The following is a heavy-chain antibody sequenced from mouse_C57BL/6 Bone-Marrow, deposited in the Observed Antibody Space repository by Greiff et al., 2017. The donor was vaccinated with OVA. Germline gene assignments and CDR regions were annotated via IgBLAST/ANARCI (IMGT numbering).Heavy chain of an antibody. CDR3: ARLRLWCFAY. CDR2: IYPRSGNT. CDR1: GYTFTSYG. J-gene: IGHJ3*01. D-gene: IGHD1-1*02. V-gene: IGHV1-81*01. Sequence: VQLQQSGAELARPGASVKLSCKASGYTFTSYGISWVKQRTGQGLEWIGEIYPRSGNTYYNEKFKGKATLTADKSSSTAYMELRSLTSEDAAVYFCARLRLWCFAYWGQGTLVTVSA.